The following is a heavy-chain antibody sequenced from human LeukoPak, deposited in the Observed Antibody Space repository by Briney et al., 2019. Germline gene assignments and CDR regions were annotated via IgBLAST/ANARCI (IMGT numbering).Heavy chain of an antibody. CDR3: ARFLKIVVVPAAAGY. Sequence: GASVKVSCTASGYTFTGYYMHWVRQAPGQELEWMGWINPNSGDTNYAHKFQGRITMTRDTSISTAYMELSRLRSDDTAVYYCARFLKIVVVPAAAGYWGQGTLVTVPS. CDR2: INPNSGDT. V-gene: IGHV1-2*02. J-gene: IGHJ4*02. CDR1: GYTFTGYY. D-gene: IGHD2-2*01.